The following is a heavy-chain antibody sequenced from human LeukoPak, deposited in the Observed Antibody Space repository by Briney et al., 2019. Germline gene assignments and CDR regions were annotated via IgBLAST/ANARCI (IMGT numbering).Heavy chain of an antibody. D-gene: IGHD6-19*01. CDR3: AREASSGWHIDY. V-gene: IGHV4-59*01. J-gene: IGHJ4*02. CDR1: GGSISSYY. Sequence: SETLSLTCTVSGGSISSYYWNWIRQPPGKGLEWIGYIFHSGSTNYNPSLKSRVTMSVATSKNQCSLKVSSVTAADTAVYYCAREASSGWHIDYWGQGTLVTVSS. CDR2: IFHSGST.